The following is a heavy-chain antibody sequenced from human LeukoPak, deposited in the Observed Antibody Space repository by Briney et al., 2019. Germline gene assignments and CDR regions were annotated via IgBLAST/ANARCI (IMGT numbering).Heavy chain of an antibody. D-gene: IGHD7-27*01. CDR3: ARDPGDGFDY. V-gene: IGHV4-34*01. Sequence: PSETLSLTCAVYGGPFSGYYWSWIRQPPGKGLEWIGEINHSGSTNYNPSLKSRVTISVDTSKNQFSLKLSSVTAADTAVYYCARDPGDGFDYWGQGTLVTVSS. J-gene: IGHJ4*02. CDR2: INHSGST. CDR1: GGPFSGYY.